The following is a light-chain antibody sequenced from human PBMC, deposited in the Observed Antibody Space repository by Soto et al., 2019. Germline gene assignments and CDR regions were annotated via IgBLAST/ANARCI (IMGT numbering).Light chain of an antibody. J-gene: IGKJ1*01. V-gene: IGKV3-20*01. CDR3: QQYRDLPQT. CDR1: QTVRNNY. CDR2: NSS. Sequence: EIVLTQSPGTLSLSPGERATLSCRASQTVRNNYLAWYQQKPGQAPRLLIYNSSTRPTGIPDRFSGSGSGTDFTLTISRLEPEDFALYFCQQYRDLPQTFGPRTRVEIK.